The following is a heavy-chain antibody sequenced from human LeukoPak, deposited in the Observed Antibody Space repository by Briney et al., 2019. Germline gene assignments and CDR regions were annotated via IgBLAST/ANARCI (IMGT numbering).Heavy chain of an antibody. V-gene: IGHV4-59*01. J-gene: IGHJ4*02. Sequence: SETLSLTCSVSDDSITMYYWNWIRQPPGKGLEWIGYVDHTGSTNFNPSLNGRVSISRDTSKNQFSLKLSPVIAADTAVYYCARVGVDYSGNIIKYYFDYWGQGTLDTVSS. CDR1: DDSITMYY. CDR3: ARVGVDYSGNIIKYYFDY. CDR2: VDHTGST. D-gene: IGHD4-23*01.